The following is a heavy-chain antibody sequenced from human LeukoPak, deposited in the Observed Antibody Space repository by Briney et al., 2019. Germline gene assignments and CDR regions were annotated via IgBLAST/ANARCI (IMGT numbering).Heavy chain of an antibody. CDR2: IYYSGST. Sequence: SETLSLTCTVSGGSISSYYWSWIRQPPGKGLEWIGYIYYSGSTYYNPSLKSRVTISVDTSKNQFSLKLSSVTAADTAVYYCARDLFPYKGAMIANYGMDVWGQGTTVTVSS. D-gene: IGHD2-2*01. V-gene: IGHV4-59*12. J-gene: IGHJ6*02. CDR1: GGSISSYY. CDR3: ARDLFPYKGAMIANYGMDV.